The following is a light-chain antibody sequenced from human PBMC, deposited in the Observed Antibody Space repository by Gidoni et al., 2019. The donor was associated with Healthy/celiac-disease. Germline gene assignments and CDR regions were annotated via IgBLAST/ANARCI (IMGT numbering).Light chain of an antibody. CDR1: QSVLYSSNNNNY. CDR3: QQYYSTPYT. V-gene: IGKV4-1*01. Sequence: DIVMTQSPDTMAGSLGERATINCKSSQSVLYSSNNNNYLAWYQQKPGQPPKLLIYWASTRESGVPDRFSGSGSGTDFTLTISSLQAEDVAVYYCQQYYSTPYTFGQGTKLEIK. CDR2: WAS. J-gene: IGKJ2*01.